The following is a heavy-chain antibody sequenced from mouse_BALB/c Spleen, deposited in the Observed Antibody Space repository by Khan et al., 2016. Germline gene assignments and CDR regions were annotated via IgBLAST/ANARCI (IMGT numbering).Heavy chain of an antibody. CDR2: INTYTGEP. V-gene: IGHV9-3-1*01. Sequence: QIQLVQSGPELKKPGETVKISCKASGYTFTNYGMNWVKQAPGKGLKWMGWINTYTGEPTYADDFKGRFAFSLQTSASTAYLQINNLKNEDTATYFRAIGGDYGGFASWGQGTLVTVSA. CDR1: GYTFTNYG. D-gene: IGHD2-13*01. CDR3: AIGGDYGGFAS. J-gene: IGHJ3*01.